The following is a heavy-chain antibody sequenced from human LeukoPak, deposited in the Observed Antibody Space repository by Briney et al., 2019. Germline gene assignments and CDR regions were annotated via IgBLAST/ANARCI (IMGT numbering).Heavy chain of an antibody. CDR3: ARTLTHCSSTSCYNFPHWFDP. J-gene: IGHJ5*02. CDR1: GGSVSSYY. CDR2: LYYSGST. V-gene: IGHV4-59*08. Sequence: PSETLSLTCTVSGGSVSSYYWSWVRQPPGKGLEWIGYLYYSGSTDYNPSLKSRVTTSVDTSKNQFSLRLNSVTAADTAVYYCARTLTHCSSTSCYNFPHWFDPWGQGTLVTVSS. D-gene: IGHD2-2*02.